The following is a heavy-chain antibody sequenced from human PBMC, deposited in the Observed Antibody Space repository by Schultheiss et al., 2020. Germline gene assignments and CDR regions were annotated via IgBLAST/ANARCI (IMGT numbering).Heavy chain of an antibody. D-gene: IGHD5-24*01. Sequence: GGSLRLSCAASGFTFSSYAMSWVRQAPGKGLEWVSAISGSGGSTYYADSVKGRFTISRDNSKNTLYLQMNSLRAEDTAVYYCAKDPNPILGGDGYRAFDYWGQGTLVTVSS. V-gene: IGHV3-23*01. CDR2: ISGSGGST. CDR3: AKDPNPILGGDGYRAFDY. J-gene: IGHJ4*02. CDR1: GFTFSSYA.